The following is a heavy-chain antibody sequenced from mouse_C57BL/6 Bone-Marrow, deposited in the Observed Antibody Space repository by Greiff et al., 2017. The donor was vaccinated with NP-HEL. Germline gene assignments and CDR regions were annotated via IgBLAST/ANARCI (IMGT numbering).Heavy chain of an antibody. CDR3: ARSSSGPFFAY. D-gene: IGHD3-2*02. CDR2: IYPGDGDT. V-gene: IGHV1-80*01. Sequence: VQLQQSGAELVKPGASVKISCKASGYAFSSYWMNWVKQMPGKGLEWIGQIYPGDGDTNYNGKFKGKATLTADKSSSTAYMQLSSLTSEDSAVYFCARSSSGPFFAYWGQGTLVTVSA. CDR1: GYAFSSYW. J-gene: IGHJ3*01.